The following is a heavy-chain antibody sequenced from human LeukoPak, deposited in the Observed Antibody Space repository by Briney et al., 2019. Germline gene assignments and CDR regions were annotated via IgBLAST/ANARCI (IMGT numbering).Heavy chain of an antibody. J-gene: IGHJ5*02. CDR2: IIPIFGIA. CDR3: ARDHTLIVGASSGGFDP. Sequence: AASVKVSCKAPGGTFSSYAISWVRQAPGQGLEWMGRIIPIFGIANYAQKFQGRVTITADKSTSTAYMELSSLRSEDTAVYYCARDHTLIVGASSGGFDPWGQGTLVTVSS. CDR1: GGTFSSYA. V-gene: IGHV1-69*04. D-gene: IGHD1-26*01.